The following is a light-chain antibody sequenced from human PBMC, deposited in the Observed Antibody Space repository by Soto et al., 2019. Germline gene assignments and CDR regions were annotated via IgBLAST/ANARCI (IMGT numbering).Light chain of an antibody. Sequence: EIVLTQSPATLSVSPGERATLSCRASQSVSTNLVWYQQKPGQAPRLLIFGASTRATNIPARFCGNGSGTGFTPSISALQSENFAVYYYEQYIYWPPLAFGGGPKVE. V-gene: IGKV3-15*01. CDR1: QSVSTN. CDR2: GAS. CDR3: EQYIYWPPLA. J-gene: IGKJ4*01.